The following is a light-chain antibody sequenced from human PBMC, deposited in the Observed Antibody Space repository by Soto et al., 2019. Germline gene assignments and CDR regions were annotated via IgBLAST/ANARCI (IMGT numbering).Light chain of an antibody. CDR3: QHRSNSWT. CDR1: QSLINY. V-gene: IGKV3-11*01. Sequence: EIVLTQSPATLSLSPGERATLSCRASQSLINYLAWYQQKPGQAPRLLIYDASSRATGVPARFSGSGSGTDFTLTIASLEPEDFAVYYCQHRSNSWTFG. J-gene: IGKJ1*01. CDR2: DAS.